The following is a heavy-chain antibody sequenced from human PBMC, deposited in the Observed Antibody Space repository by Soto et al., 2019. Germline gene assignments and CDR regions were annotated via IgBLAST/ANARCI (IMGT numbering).Heavy chain of an antibody. V-gene: IGHV5-51*01. CDR3: ATTPQNENTGRWPI. CDR2: IYPGDSNT. J-gene: IGHJ1*01. CDR1: GYTFTNYW. D-gene: IGHD1-1*01. Sequence: GDSLKISCQASGYTFTNYWIGWVRQMPGKGLEWMGIIYPGDSNTRYGPSFHGHVSISADTSISTAYLQWSSLKASDTAMYFCATTPQNENTGRWPIWGQGTLVSLAS.